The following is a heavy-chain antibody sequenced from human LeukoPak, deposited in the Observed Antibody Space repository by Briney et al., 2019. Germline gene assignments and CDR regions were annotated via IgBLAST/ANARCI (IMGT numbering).Heavy chain of an antibody. CDR1: GFTFSSYS. CDR2: ISISSSSV. CDR3: ARDNLAAAGDDNFDI. J-gene: IGHJ3*02. V-gene: IGHV3-48*04. Sequence: GGSLRLSCAASGFTFSSYSMNWVRQAPGKGLEWVSYISISSSSVYYADSVKGRFTISRGNAKNSLYLQMNSLRAEDTAIYYCARDNLAAAGDDNFDIWGQGTMVTVSS. D-gene: IGHD6-13*01.